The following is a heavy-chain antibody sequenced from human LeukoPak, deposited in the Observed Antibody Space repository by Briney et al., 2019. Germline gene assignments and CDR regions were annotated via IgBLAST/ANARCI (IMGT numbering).Heavy chain of an antibody. CDR2: VDPEDGET. D-gene: IGHD5-24*01. CDR3: AIGLQLFDY. Sequence: ASVKVSCKVSGYTFTDYYMHWVQQAPGKGLEWMGLVDPEDGETIYAEKFQGRVTMTRDTSTTTVYMELSSLRSEDTAVYYCAIGLQLFDYWGQGTLVTVSS. V-gene: IGHV1-69-2*01. J-gene: IGHJ4*02. CDR1: GYTFTDYY.